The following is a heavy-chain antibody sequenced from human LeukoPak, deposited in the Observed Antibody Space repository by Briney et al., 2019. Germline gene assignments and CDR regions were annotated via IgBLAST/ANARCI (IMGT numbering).Heavy chain of an antibody. J-gene: IGHJ5*02. CDR2: IVSDGYKA. D-gene: IGHD2/OR15-2a*01. V-gene: IGHV3-23*01. Sequence: GGSLRLSCADRGFTSCGYTASSGPQAPGKGLEWVATIVSDGYKAYYADSVKGQFAISRDNSQNTVHLKMNSLRAEDTATYFCAKEIVFLFGDPWGQGALVTVSS. CDR1: GFTSCGYT. CDR3: AKEIVFLFGDP.